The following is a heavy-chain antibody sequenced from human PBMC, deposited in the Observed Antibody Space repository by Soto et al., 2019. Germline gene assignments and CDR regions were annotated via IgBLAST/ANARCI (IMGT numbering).Heavy chain of an antibody. CDR2: IFSNDER. V-gene: IGHV2-26*01. J-gene: IGHJ5*02. CDR1: GFSLSNAGMG. Sequence: QVTLKESGPVLVKPTETLTLTCTVSGFSLSNAGMGVSWIRQPPGKALEWLAHIFSNDERRFSTSLKNRLTISKDTSNSQVVLIMTNMAPDDTATYSCAQTEDGGRSRTPAGWFDAWGQGTLVTVSS. D-gene: IGHD2-15*01. CDR3: AQTEDGGRSRTPAGWFDA.